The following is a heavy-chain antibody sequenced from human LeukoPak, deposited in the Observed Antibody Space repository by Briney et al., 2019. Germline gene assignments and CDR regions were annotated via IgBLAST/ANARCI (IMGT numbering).Heavy chain of an antibody. CDR2: IYPGDSDT. D-gene: IGHD3-9*01. CDR3: ARHGNYDILTGGAFDI. J-gene: IGHJ3*02. V-gene: IGHV5-51*01. CDR1: GYSFTSYW. Sequence: GESLKISCKGSGYSFTSYWIGWVRQLPGKGLEWMGIIYPGDSDTRYSPSFQGQVTISADKSISTAYLQWSSLKASDTAMYYCARHGNYDILTGGAFDIWGQGTMVTVSS.